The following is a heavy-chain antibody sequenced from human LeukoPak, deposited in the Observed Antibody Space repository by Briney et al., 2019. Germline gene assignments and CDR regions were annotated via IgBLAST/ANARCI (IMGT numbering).Heavy chain of an antibody. D-gene: IGHD5/OR15-5a*01. J-gene: IGHJ3*02. V-gene: IGHV4-61*08. CDR2: IHYSGST. CDR3: ARHSVTPGTEYAFDI. CDR1: GGSISSGGYY. Sequence: SETLSLTCTVSGGSISSGGYYWSWLRQPPGKGLEWIGYIHYSGSTKYNPSLKSRVTTSVDTSKNQFSLKLSSVTAADTAVYYCARHSVTPGTEYAFDIWGQGTMVTVSS.